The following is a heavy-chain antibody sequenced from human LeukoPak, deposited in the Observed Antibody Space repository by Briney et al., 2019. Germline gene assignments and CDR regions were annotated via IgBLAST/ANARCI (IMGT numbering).Heavy chain of an antibody. J-gene: IGHJ4*02. V-gene: IGHV1-2*02. Sequence: ASVKVSCKASGYTFTGYYIHWVRQAPGQGLEWMGWINPNNGVTSYAQKFQGRVTMTRDTSISTSYMEMSRLRSDDTAVYYCARVTLAATPMAPVDYWGQGTLVTVSS. CDR2: INPNNGVT. D-gene: IGHD5-18*01. CDR3: ARVTLAATPMAPVDY. CDR1: GYTFTGYY.